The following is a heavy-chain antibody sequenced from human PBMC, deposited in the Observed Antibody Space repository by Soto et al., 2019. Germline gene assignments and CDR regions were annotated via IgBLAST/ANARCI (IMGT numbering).Heavy chain of an antibody. J-gene: IGHJ4*02. D-gene: IGHD2-15*01. CDR2: MYHRGST. CDR1: GGSISTDTFY. Sequence: PSETLSLTCTVSGGSISTDTFYWSWIRQHPGKGLEWIGYMYHRGSTYYSPSLKSRVSISKDTSKNQFSLMLSSVTAADTAVYYCARYCSGGSCLMSYFDYWGQGALVTVSS. V-gene: IGHV4-31*03. CDR3: ARYCSGGSCLMSYFDY.